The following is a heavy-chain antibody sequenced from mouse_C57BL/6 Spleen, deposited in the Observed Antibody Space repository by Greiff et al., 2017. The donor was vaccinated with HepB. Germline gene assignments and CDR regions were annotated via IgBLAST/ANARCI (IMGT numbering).Heavy chain of an antibody. D-gene: IGHD1-1*01. Sequence: QVQLKESGAELVKPGASVKISCKASGYAFSSYWMNWVKQRPGKGLEWIGQIYPGDGDTNYNGKFKGKATLTADKSSSTAYMQLSSLTSEDSAVYFCARGDITTVVANFDYWGQGTTLTVSS. CDR3: ARGDITTVVANFDY. V-gene: IGHV1-80*01. CDR2: IYPGDGDT. J-gene: IGHJ2*01. CDR1: GYAFSSYW.